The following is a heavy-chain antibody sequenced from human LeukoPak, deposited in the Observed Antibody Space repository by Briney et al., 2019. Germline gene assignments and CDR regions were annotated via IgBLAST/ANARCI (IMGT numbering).Heavy chain of an antibody. CDR3: ARDLLGLWFGELLSSWFDP. Sequence: PGGSLRLSCAASGFTFSSYGMHWVRQAPGKGLEWVAVLWYDGSNKYYADSVKGRFTISRDNSKNTLYLQMNSLRAEDTAVYYCARDLLGLWFGELLSSWFDPWGQGTLVTVSS. J-gene: IGHJ5*02. CDR1: GFTFSSYG. V-gene: IGHV3-33*01. D-gene: IGHD3-10*01. CDR2: LWYDGSNK.